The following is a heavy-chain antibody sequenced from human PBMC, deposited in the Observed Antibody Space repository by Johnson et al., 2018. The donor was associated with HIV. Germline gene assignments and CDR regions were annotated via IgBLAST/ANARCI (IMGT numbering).Heavy chain of an antibody. CDR2: ISYDGTNK. J-gene: IGHJ3*02. CDR1: GFTFSNYD. D-gene: IGHD1-26*01. V-gene: IGHV3-30*18. CDR3: AKRYSGGLRDTFDI. Sequence: QVQLVASGGGVVQPGRSLRLSCAASGFTFSNYDIHWVRQAPGKGLEWVAFISYDGTNKYYADSVKGRFTISRDNSKNTLYLQMNSLRAEDTAVYYCAKRYSGGLRDTFDIWGQGTMVTVSS.